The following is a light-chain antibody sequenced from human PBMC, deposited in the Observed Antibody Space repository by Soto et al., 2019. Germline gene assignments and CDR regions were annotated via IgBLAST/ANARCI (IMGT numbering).Light chain of an antibody. CDR3: AAWDDSLNGHVV. Sequence: QSVLTQTPSVSGTPGQRVTISCSGSRSNIGTNTVNWFQQLPGTAPKLLIYNNGQRPSGVPDRFSGYKSGTSATLAISGLQSEDEADYYCAAWDDSLNGHVVFGGGTKVTVL. CDR2: NNG. J-gene: IGLJ2*01. CDR1: RSNIGTNT. V-gene: IGLV1-44*01.